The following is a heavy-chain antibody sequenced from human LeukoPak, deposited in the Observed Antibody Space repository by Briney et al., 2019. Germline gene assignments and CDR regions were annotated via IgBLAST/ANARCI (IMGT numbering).Heavy chain of an antibody. Sequence: TTETLSLTCTVSGGSISSYYWSWLRQPPGKGVEWIGYIDYSGRTNYNSSLKSRVTISVDTSKNQFSLKLSSVTAAHTAVYYCARVPEWDSSGWDRAFDIWGQGTMVTVSS. CDR1: GGSISSYY. J-gene: IGHJ3*02. D-gene: IGHD6-19*01. CDR3: ARVPEWDSSGWDRAFDI. CDR2: IDYSGRT. V-gene: IGHV4-59*01.